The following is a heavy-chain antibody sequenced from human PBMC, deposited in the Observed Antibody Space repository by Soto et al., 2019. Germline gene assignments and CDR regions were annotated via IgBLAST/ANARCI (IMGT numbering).Heavy chain of an antibody. Sequence: EVQLLESGGGLVQPGGSLRLSCAASGFTFSSYAMAWVRQAPGKGLEWVSTIRASGTSTYYADSVEGRFSISRDNSKNTLYLQMISLRAEDTAVYYCAKEWSDARTREKCGLVDYWGQGALVTVSS. V-gene: IGHV3-23*01. CDR3: AKEWSDARTREKCGLVDY. J-gene: IGHJ4*02. D-gene: IGHD2-8*01. CDR2: IRASGTST. CDR1: GFTFSSYA.